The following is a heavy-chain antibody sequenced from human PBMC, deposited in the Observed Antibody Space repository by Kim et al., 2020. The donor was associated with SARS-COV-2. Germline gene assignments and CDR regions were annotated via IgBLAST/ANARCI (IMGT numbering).Heavy chain of an antibody. CDR2: INSDGSST. CDR1: GFTFSSYW. D-gene: IGHD3-3*01. Sequence: GGSLRLSCAASGFTFSSYWMHWVRQAPGKGLVWVSRINSDGSSTSYADSVKGRFTISRDNAKNTLYLQMNSLRAEDTAVYYCAREPYSDYDFWSGYPSDGMDVWGQGTTVTVSS. CDR3: AREPYSDYDFWSGYPSDGMDV. J-gene: IGHJ6*02. V-gene: IGHV3-74*01.